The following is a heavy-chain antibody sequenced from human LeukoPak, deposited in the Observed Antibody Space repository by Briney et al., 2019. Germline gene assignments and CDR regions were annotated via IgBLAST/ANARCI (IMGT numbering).Heavy chain of an antibody. Sequence: GGSLRLSCAASGFTFSSYSMNWVRQAPGKGLEWVSSISSSSSYIYYADSVKGRFTISRDNAKNSLYLQMNSLRAEDTAVYYCARDVTRGGYTPTTFDYWGQGTLVTVSS. CDR3: ARDVTRGGYTPTTFDY. CDR1: GFTFSSYS. J-gene: IGHJ4*02. CDR2: ISSSSSYI. D-gene: IGHD5-24*01. V-gene: IGHV3-21*01.